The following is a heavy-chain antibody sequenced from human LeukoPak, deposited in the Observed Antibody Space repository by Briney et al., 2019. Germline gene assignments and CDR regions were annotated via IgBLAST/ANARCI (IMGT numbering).Heavy chain of an antibody. Sequence: GGSLRLSCAASGFTFSSYAMHWVRPAPGKGLEWVAVISYDGSNKYYADSVKGRFTISRDNSKNTLYLQMNSLRAEDTAVYYCAREDYGGVYFDYWGQGTLVTVSS. CDR2: ISYDGSNK. J-gene: IGHJ4*02. CDR3: AREDYGGVYFDY. D-gene: IGHD4-23*01. CDR1: GFTFSSYA. V-gene: IGHV3-30-3*01.